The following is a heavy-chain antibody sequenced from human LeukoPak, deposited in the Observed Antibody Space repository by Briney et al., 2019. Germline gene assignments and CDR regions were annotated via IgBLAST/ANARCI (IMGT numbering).Heavy chain of an antibody. Sequence: SVKVSCKFSTGAFHNYAVHWVRQAPGQGLEWMGAIIPIFETTNYAPKFQGRITITADGSTGTAYMDLSSLRSEDTAIYYCARSFKVSGDFDYWGQGTQVIAS. CDR1: TGAFHNYA. CDR3: ARSFKVSGDFDY. CDR2: IIPIFETT. D-gene: IGHD3-10*01. J-gene: IGHJ4*02. V-gene: IGHV1-69*13.